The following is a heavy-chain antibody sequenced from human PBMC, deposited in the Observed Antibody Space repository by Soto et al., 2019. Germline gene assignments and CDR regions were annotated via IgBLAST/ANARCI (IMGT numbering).Heavy chain of an antibody. V-gene: IGHV1-69*13. Sequence: GASVKVSCKASGGTFSSYAISWVRQAPGQGLEWMGGIIPIFGTANYAQKFQVRVTITADESTSTAYMELSSLRSEDTAVYYCARDIAARLIPDAFDIGGQGTMVAVSS. J-gene: IGHJ3*02. D-gene: IGHD6-6*01. CDR2: IIPIFGTA. CDR1: GGTFSSYA. CDR3: ARDIAARLIPDAFDI.